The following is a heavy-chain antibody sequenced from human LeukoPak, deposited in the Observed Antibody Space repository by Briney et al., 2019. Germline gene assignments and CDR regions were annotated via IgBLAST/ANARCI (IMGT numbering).Heavy chain of an antibody. CDR1: GGSISGSSYF. D-gene: IGHD1-1*01. J-gene: IGHJ4*02. V-gene: IGHV4-39*07. CDR2: IYYSGNT. Sequence: SETLSLTCAVSGGSISGSSYFWGWIRQPPGKGLEWIGSIYYSGNTYYNPSLKSRVTISVDTSKNQFSLKLTSVTAADTAVYFCAREGTTGWAFWGQGTLVTVSS. CDR3: AREGTTGWAF.